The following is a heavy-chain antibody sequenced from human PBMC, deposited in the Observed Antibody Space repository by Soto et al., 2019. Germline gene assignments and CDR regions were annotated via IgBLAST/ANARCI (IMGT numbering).Heavy chain of an antibody. CDR1: GFAFSSFW. CDR3: AKGGRQWLVTSDFNY. J-gene: IGHJ4*02. CDR2: ANHDGRNT. V-gene: IGHV3-7*01. Sequence: PGGSLRLSYAASGFAFSSFWMSWVRQAPGKGLEWVANANHDGRNTHYADSVKGRFTISRDSSKNTVSLEMTSLRAEDTAVYYCAKGGRQWLVTSDFNYWGQGALVTVPQ. D-gene: IGHD6-19*01.